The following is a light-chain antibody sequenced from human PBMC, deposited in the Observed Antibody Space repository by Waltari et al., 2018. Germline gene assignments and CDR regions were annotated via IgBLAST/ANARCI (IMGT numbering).Light chain of an antibody. V-gene: IGLV1-51*01. CDR3: ATWDSRLSVVV. CDR2: DNN. Sequence: QSVLTQPPSVSAAPGQRFTISLPGRISTMWNKSVSCYQQFPGTAPKLLITDNNKRPFGIPDRFSGSKSGTSATLGITGLQTGDEADYYCATWDSRLSVVVFGGGTKVTVL. J-gene: IGLJ3*02. CDR1: ISTMWNKS.